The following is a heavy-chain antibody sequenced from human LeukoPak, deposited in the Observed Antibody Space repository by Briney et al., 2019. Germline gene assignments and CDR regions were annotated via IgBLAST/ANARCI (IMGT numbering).Heavy chain of an antibody. CDR1: GYTLTELS. CDR2: SDPEDGET. CDR3: ATYKRITFGGIIVLDYFDY. J-gene: IGHJ4*02. V-gene: IGHV1-24*01. Sequence: ASVKVSCKVSGYTLTELSMHWVQQAPGKGLEWMGGSDPEDGETIYPQKFQGRVTMTEDTSTDTAYMELRSLRSEDTAVYYCATYKRITFGGIIVLDYFDYWGQGTLVTVSS. D-gene: IGHD3-16*02.